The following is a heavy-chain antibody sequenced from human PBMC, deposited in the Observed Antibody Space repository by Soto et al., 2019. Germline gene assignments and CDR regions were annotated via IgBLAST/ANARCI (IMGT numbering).Heavy chain of an antibody. CDR1: GGTFSRYA. Sequence: QVQLVQSGAEVKKPGSSVKVSCKASGGTFSRYAISWVRQAPGQGLEWMGGIIPIFGTANYAQKFQGRVTITADESTSTAYMELSSLTSEDTAVYYCARRFEYSDEPGHYWGQGTLVTVSS. D-gene: IGHD6-6*01. V-gene: IGHV1-69*01. J-gene: IGHJ4*02. CDR3: ARRFEYSDEPGHY. CDR2: IIPIFGTA.